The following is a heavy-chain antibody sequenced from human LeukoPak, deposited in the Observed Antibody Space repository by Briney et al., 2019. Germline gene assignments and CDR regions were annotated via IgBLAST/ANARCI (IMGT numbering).Heavy chain of an antibody. Sequence: QPGRSLRLSCAASGFTFDDYAMHWVRQAPGKGLEWVSGISWNSGSIGYADSVKGRFTISRDNAKNSLYLQMNSLRAEDTALYYCAKDSAHGYNYNFDYWGQGTLVTVSS. CDR3: AKDSAHGYNYNFDY. V-gene: IGHV3-9*01. CDR2: ISWNSGSI. D-gene: IGHD5-24*01. J-gene: IGHJ4*02. CDR1: GFTFDDYA.